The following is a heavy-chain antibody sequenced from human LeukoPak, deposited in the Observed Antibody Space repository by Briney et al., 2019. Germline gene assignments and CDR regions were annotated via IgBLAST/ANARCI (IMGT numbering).Heavy chain of an antibody. CDR2: IIPIFGTA. V-gene: IGHV1-69*05. Sequence: SVKVSCKASGGTFSSYAISWVRQAPGQGLEWMGGIIPIFGTANYAQKFQGRVTITTDESTSTAYMELSSLRSEDTAVYYCARDKSITMIVNRFDPWGQGTLVTVSS. D-gene: IGHD3-22*01. CDR1: GGTFSSYA. J-gene: IGHJ5*02. CDR3: ARDKSITMIVNRFDP.